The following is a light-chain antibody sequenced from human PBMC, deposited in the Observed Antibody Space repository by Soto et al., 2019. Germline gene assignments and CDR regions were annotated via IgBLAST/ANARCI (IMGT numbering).Light chain of an antibody. V-gene: IGLV2-11*01. CDR1: SSDVGGYNY. J-gene: IGLJ1*01. CDR3: CSYAGSYTHYV. CDR2: DVS. Sequence: VLTQPRSVSGSPGQSITISCTGTSSDVGGYNYVSWYRQHPGKAPKLMIYDVSKRPSGVPDRFSGSKSGNTASLTISGLQAEDEADYYCCSYAGSYTHYVFGTGTKLTVL.